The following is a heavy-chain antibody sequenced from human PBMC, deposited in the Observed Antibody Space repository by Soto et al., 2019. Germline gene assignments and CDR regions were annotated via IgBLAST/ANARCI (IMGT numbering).Heavy chain of an antibody. V-gene: IGHV3-21*02. Sequence: EVQLVESGGGLDKPGGSLRLSCAASGFTFSGFSMNWVRQAPGKGLEWVSSVTSSPSSMFYADSVKGRFTISRDDAKDSLFLQMNSLRADDTAVYYCAREADFASSGYVLDYWGLGTLVTVSS. CDR2: VTSSPSSM. J-gene: IGHJ4*02. D-gene: IGHD3-22*01. CDR3: AREADFASSGYVLDY. CDR1: GFTFSGFS.